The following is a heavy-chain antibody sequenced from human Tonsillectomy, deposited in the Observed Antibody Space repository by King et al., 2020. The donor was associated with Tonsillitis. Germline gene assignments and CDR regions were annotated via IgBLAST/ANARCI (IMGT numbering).Heavy chain of an antibody. CDR1: GYTFSSYG. CDR3: ASSYYDTSGYYYFQH. V-gene: IGHV1-18*01. CDR2: ISVYNGNT. Sequence: QLVQSGAEVKKPGASVKVSCKASGYTFSSYGISWVRQAPGQGLEWMGWISVYNGNTNYAQKLQDRVTMTTDTSTSTAYMELRSLRSDETAVYYCASSYYDTSGYYYFQHWGQGTLVTVSS. D-gene: IGHD3-22*01. J-gene: IGHJ1*01.